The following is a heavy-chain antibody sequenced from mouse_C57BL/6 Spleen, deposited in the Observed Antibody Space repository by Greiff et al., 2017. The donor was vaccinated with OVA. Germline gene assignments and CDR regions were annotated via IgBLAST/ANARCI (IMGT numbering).Heavy chain of an antibody. Sequence: QVQLKQPGAELVKPGASVKLSCKASGYTFTSYWMQWVKQRPGQGLEWIGEIDPSDSYTNYNQKFKGKATLTVDTSSSTAYMQLSSLTSEDSAVYYCARRHGYYGYVDVWGTGTTVTVSS. CDR1: GYTFTSYW. D-gene: IGHD2-2*01. V-gene: IGHV1-50*01. J-gene: IGHJ1*03. CDR3: ARRHGYYGYVDV. CDR2: IDPSDSYT.